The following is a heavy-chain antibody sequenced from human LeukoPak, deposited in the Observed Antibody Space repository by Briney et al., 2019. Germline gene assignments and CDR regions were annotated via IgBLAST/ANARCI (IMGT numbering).Heavy chain of an antibody. CDR2: IQDDGATT. Sequence: GGSLRLSCAASGLTFSNFPMHWVRQAPGKGLEWVALIQDDGATTNYADSVRGRFTISRDNSKSTVYLQMNSLKPDDTAVYYCATQSITLVVVISPFDYWGQGTLVTVSS. J-gene: IGHJ4*02. CDR3: ATQSITLVVVISPFDY. CDR1: GLTFSNFP. V-gene: IGHV3-30*02. D-gene: IGHD3-22*01.